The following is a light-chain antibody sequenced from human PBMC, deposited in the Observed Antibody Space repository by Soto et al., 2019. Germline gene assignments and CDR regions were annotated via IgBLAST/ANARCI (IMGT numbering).Light chain of an antibody. Sequence: QSALTQPGSVSGSPGQSITISCSGTSSDIGSYNLVSWYQQHPGKAPKVIIFEGSRLPSGVSSRFSGSKSGNTASLTISGLRPDDEADYYCSSYAGSNVLVVFGGGTKLTVL. CDR2: EGS. CDR1: SSDIGSYNL. J-gene: IGLJ2*01. V-gene: IGLV2-23*01. CDR3: SSYAGSNVLVV.